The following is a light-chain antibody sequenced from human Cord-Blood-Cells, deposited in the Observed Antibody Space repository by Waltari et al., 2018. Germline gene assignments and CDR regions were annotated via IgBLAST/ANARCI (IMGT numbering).Light chain of an antibody. CDR1: QSISSY. J-gene: IGKJ1*01. CDR3: QQSYSTPPT. V-gene: IGKV1-39*01. Sequence: DIQMTQSPSSLSASVGDRVTITCRASQSISSYLNWYQQKPGKAPKLLLYAASSLQSWVPSRFSGSGSGTDFTLTISSLQPEDFATYYCQQSYSTPPTFGQGTKVEIK. CDR2: AAS.